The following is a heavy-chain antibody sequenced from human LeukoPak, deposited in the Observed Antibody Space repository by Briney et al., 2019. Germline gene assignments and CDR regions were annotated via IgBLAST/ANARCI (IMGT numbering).Heavy chain of an antibody. CDR2: IYYSGST. CDR3: ASRSSIWSGYQDTLYYFDS. J-gene: IGHJ4*02. CDR1: GGSISSYY. Sequence: SETLSLTCTVSGGSISSYYWSWIRQPPGKRLEWSGHIYYSGSTNYNPSLKSRVTISVDTSKNQFSLKLSSVTAADTAVYYCASRSSIWSGYQDTLYYFDSWGQGTLVTVSS. V-gene: IGHV4-59*01. D-gene: IGHD3-3*01.